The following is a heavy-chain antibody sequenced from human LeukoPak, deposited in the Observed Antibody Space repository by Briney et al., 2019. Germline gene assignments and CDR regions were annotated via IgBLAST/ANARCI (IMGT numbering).Heavy chain of an antibody. Sequence: SQTLSLTCTVSGGSFSSGDYYWSWIRQPPGKGLEWIGYIYYSGSTYYNPSLKSRVTISVDTSKNQFSLKLSSVTAADTAVYYCARDSEMATINGAFDIWGQGTMVTVSS. CDR1: GGSFSSGDYY. J-gene: IGHJ3*02. CDR2: IYYSGST. D-gene: IGHD5-24*01. CDR3: ARDSEMATINGAFDI. V-gene: IGHV4-30-4*01.